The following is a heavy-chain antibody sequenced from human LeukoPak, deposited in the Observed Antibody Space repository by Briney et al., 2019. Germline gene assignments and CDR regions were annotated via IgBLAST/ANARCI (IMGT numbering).Heavy chain of an antibody. V-gene: IGHV4-59*12. CDR1: GGSISSYY. Sequence: SETLSLTCTVSGGSISSYYWSWIRQPPGKGLEWIGSIYYSGSTYYNPSLKSRVTISVDTSKNQFSLKLSSVTAADTAVYYCARDRTDIVVVVAATPSNWFDPWGQGTLVTVSS. CDR2: IYYSGST. D-gene: IGHD2-15*01. CDR3: ARDRTDIVVVVAATPSNWFDP. J-gene: IGHJ5*02.